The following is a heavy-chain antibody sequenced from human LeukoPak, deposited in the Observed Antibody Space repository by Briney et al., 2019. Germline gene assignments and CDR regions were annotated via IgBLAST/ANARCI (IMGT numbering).Heavy chain of an antibody. CDR3: ARTPMYYYDNSGYYN. J-gene: IGHJ4*02. CDR1: GGSISSYY. V-gene: IGHV4-59*12. D-gene: IGHD3-22*01. CDR2: IYYSGST. Sequence: PSETLSPTCTVSGGSISSYYWSWIRQPPGKGLEWIGYIYYSGSTNYNPSLKSRVTMSVDTSKKQFFLKLSSVTAADTAVYYCARTPMYYYDNSGYYNWGQGTLVTVSS.